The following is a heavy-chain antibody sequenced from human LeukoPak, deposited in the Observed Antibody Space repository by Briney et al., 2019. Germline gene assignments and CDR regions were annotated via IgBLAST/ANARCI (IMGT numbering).Heavy chain of an antibody. CDR3: ATIEAVRFHY. CDR2: IKQDGTEK. V-gene: IGHV3-7*01. CDR1: GFTFSSHW. Sequence: GSLRLSCADSGFTFSSHWMAWVRQAPGKGLEWVANIKQDGTEKYYMDSVEGRFTISRDNAKNSLYLQMNSLRPEDTAVYYCATIEAVRFHYWGQGTLVTVSS. J-gene: IGHJ4*02. D-gene: IGHD6-19*01.